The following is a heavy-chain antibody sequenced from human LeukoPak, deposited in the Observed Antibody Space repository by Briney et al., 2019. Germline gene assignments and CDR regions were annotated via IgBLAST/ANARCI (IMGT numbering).Heavy chain of an antibody. V-gene: IGHV3-23*01. CDR1: GFTFSTYA. CDR2: ISGSGGST. J-gene: IGHJ4*02. CDR3: AKDLGAAAAPCLIDY. D-gene: IGHD6-13*01. Sequence: GGSLRLSCAASGFTFSTYAMSWVRQAPGKGLEWVSAISGSGGSTYYADSVKGRFTVSRDNSKNTLYLQMNSLRAEDTAVYYCAKDLGAAAAPCLIDYWGQGTLVTVSS.